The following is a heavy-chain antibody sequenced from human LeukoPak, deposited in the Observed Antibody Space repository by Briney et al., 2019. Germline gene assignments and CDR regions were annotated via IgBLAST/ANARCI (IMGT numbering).Heavy chain of an antibody. D-gene: IGHD1-26*01. CDR1: GFIFNNYA. J-gene: IGHJ4*02. CDR2: ISWNSGSI. V-gene: IGHV3-9*01. CDR3: ARDSRTGASSFGY. Sequence: ALRLSCAGSGFIFNNYAMHWVRQPPGKGLEWVSGISWNSGSIDYADSVKGRFTISRDNAKNSLYLQMNSLRAEDTAVYYCARDSRTGASSFGYWGQGTLVTVSS.